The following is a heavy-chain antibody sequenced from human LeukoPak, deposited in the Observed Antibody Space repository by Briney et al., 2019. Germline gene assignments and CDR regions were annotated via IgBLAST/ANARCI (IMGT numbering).Heavy chain of an antibody. CDR1: GYTFTSYD. Sequence: GASVKVSCKASGYTFTSYDINWVRQATGQGLEWMGWMNPNSGNTGYAQKFQGRVTMTRNTSISTAYMELSSLRSEDTAVYYCARRYCSSTSCYTHPLDYWGQGTLVTVSS. J-gene: IGHJ4*02. CDR3: ARRYCSSTSCYTHPLDY. CDR2: MNPNSGNT. V-gene: IGHV1-8*02. D-gene: IGHD2-2*02.